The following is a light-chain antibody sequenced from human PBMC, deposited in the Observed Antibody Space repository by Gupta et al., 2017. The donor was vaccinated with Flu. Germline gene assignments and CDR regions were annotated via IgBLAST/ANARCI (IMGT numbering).Light chain of an antibody. Sequence: QSALTQPASVSGSPGQSITISCTGTSSDNVDYNYVSWYQQHPDKAPKLMIYEVTTRSSGVSNRFSGSKSGNTASLTISGLQSEDEADYFCASYTATYTWVFGGGTKVTVL. CDR1: SSDNVDYNY. V-gene: IGLV2-14*01. CDR3: ASYTATYTWV. J-gene: IGLJ2*01. CDR2: EVT.